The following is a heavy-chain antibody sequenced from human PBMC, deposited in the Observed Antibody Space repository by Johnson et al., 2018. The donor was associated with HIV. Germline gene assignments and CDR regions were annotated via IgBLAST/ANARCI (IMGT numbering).Heavy chain of an antibody. J-gene: IGHJ3*02. V-gene: IGHV3-30*02. CDR2: IRYDGSNK. CDR3: AKERRAPRAFDI. Sequence: QVQLVESGGGVVQPGGSLRLSCAASGFTFSSYGMHWVRQAPGKGLEWVAFIRYDGSNKYYADSVKGRFTISRDNSKNTLYLHMNSLRAEDTAVYYCAKERRAPRAFDIWGQGTMVTVSS. CDR1: GFTFSSYG.